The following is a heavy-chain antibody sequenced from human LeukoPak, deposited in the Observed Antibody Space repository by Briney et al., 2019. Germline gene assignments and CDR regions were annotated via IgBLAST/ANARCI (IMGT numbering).Heavy chain of an antibody. Sequence: GASVKVSCKASGGTFSSYAISWVRQAPGQGLEWMGGIIPIFGTANYAQKFQGRVTITADKSTSTAYMELSSLRSEDTAVYYCARAVASTFEYYYDSSGYNWFDPWGQGTLVTVSS. CDR1: GGTFSSYA. J-gene: IGHJ5*02. V-gene: IGHV1-69*06. CDR3: ARAVASTFEYYYDSSGYNWFDP. CDR2: IIPIFGTA. D-gene: IGHD3-22*01.